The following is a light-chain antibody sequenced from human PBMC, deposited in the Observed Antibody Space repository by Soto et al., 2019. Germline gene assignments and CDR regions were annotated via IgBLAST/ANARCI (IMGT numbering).Light chain of an antibody. CDR1: QYIHNY. V-gene: IGKV1-5*03. CDR3: QQSNNYPWT. CDR2: EAA. Sequence: DIKMTQSPSTLSASVGDRVTITCRASQYIHNYLAWYQQKPGEAPKLLIYEAANLESGVPSRFSGSGTGTEFTLTNSCLQLDEFAAYYCQQSNNYPWTFGQGTRVEI. J-gene: IGKJ1*01.